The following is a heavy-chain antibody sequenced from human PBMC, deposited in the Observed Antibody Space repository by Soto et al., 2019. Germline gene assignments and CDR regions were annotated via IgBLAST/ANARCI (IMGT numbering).Heavy chain of an antibody. CDR1: GGNFTSYA. J-gene: IGHJ5*02. V-gene: IGHV1-69*01. CDR2: IVPLFGTT. CDR3: AKASGRSWYNWFDP. Sequence: QVQLVQSGAEVKKPGSSVKVSCKASGGNFTSYAISWVRQAPGQGLEFMGGIVPLFGTTNYAHKFRGRVTVTADESTSTVYMGMSSLRSEDTAVYYCAKASGRSWYNWFDPWGQGTLVTVST. D-gene: IGHD6-13*01.